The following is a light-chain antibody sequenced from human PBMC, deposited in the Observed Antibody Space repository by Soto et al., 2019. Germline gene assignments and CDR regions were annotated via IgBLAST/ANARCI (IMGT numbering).Light chain of an antibody. J-gene: IGLJ1*01. CDR1: SSNIGSGYD. V-gene: IGLV1-40*01. CDR2: SNN. CDR3: QSYDSSLSAFYV. Sequence: QAVVTQPPSVSGAPGQRVTISCTGSSSNIGSGYDVHWYQQLPGTAPKLLIYSNNNRPSGVPDRFSGSKSGTSASLAITGLQAEDEADYYCQSYDSSLSAFYVFGTGTKLTVL.